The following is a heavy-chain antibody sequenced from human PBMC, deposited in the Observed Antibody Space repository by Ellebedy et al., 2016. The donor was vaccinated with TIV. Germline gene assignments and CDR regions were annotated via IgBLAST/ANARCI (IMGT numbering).Heavy chain of an antibody. Sequence: GESLKISCAASGFTFSYYALHWVRPAPGKGLEWVAVISDDGTSEHYGDSVKGRFTISRDNSKNTLYMQMNSLRVEDTAVYYCAVSRWAAAGLYYFDFWGQGTLVTVSS. D-gene: IGHD6-13*01. CDR2: ISDDGTSE. CDR3: AVSRWAAAGLYYFDF. J-gene: IGHJ4*02. CDR1: GFTFSYYA. V-gene: IGHV3-30-3*01.